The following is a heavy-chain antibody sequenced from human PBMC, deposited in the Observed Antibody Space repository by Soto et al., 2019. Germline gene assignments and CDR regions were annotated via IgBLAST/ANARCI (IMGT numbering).Heavy chain of an antibody. CDR3: ATRDVDIVATIDYYGMDV. V-gene: IGHV1-69*01. CDR1: GGTFSSYA. Sequence: QVQLVQSGAEVKKPGSSVKVSCKASGGTFSSYAISWVRQAPGQGLEWMGGIIPIFGTANYAQKFQGRVTITADESTSTAYMELSSLRSEDTAVYYCATRDVDIVATIDYYGMDVWGQGTTVTVSS. CDR2: IIPIFGTA. D-gene: IGHD5-12*01. J-gene: IGHJ6*02.